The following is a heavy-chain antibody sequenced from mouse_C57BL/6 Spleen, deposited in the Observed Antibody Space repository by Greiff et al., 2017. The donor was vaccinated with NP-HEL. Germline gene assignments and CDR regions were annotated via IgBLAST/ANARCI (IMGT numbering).Heavy chain of an antibody. CDR1: GFTFSSYG. V-gene: IGHV5-6*02. D-gene: IGHD1-1*01. CDR3: ARSTVVAMDY. CDR2: ISSGGSYT. Sequence: EVKLVESGGDLVKPGGSLKLSCAASGFTFSSYGMSWVRQTPDKRLEWVATISSGGSYTYYPDSVKGRFTISRDNAKNTLYLQMSSLKSEDTAMYYCARSTVVAMDYWGQGTTLTVSS. J-gene: IGHJ2*01.